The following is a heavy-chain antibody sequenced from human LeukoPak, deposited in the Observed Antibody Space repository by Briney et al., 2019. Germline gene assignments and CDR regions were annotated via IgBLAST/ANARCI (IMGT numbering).Heavy chain of an antibody. CDR3: AKDEGRVLWFGELTH. CDR1: GFTFSSYS. CDR2: ISSSSSTI. Sequence: GGSLRLSCAASGFTFSSYSMTWVRQAPGKGLEWVSYISSSSSTIYYADSVKGRFTISRDNAKNSLYLQMSSLRAEDTALYYCAKDEGRVLWFGELTHWGQGTLVTVSS. V-gene: IGHV3-48*04. J-gene: IGHJ4*02. D-gene: IGHD3-10*01.